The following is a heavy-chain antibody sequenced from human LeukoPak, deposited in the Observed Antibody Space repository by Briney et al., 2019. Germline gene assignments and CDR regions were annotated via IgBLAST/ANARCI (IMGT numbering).Heavy chain of an antibody. J-gene: IGHJ6*03. V-gene: IGHV4-39*07. D-gene: IGHD6-6*01. CDR3: ARDDSSSSGDYYYYMDI. CDR1: GGSISSSSYY. CDR2: IYYSGST. Sequence: SETLSLTCTVSGGSISSSSYYWGWIRQPPGKGLEWIGSIYYSGSTYYNPSLKSRVTMSVDTSKNQFSLKLSSVTAADTAVYYCARDDSSSSGDYYYYMDIWGKGTTVTVSS.